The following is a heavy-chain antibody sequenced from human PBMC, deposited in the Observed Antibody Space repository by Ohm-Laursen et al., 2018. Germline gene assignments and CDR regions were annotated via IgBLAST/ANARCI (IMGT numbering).Heavy chain of an antibody. CDR3: ARGSGFFKLDV. V-gene: IGHV4-34*01. J-gene: IGHJ6*02. D-gene: IGHD6-19*01. Sequence: TLSLTCAVYGGSFSGYYWSWIRQPPGKGLEWIGEINHSGSTNYNPSLKRRVTLSADSSNSQFSLRLTSVTAADTATYYCARGSGFFKLDVWGQGTTVTVSS. CDR2: INHSGST. CDR1: GGSFSGYY.